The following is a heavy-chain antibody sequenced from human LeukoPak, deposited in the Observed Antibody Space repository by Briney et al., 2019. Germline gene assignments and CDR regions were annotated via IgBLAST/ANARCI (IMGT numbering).Heavy chain of an antibody. Sequence: SVKVSCKASGGTFSSYAISWVRQAPGQGLEWMGRIIPIFGIANYAQKFQGRVTIAADKSTSTAYMELSSLRSEDTAVYYCARVRYYDSSGDPFDYWGQGTLVTVSS. CDR1: GGTFSSYA. J-gene: IGHJ4*02. V-gene: IGHV1-69*04. CDR3: ARVRYYDSSGDPFDY. CDR2: IIPIFGIA. D-gene: IGHD3-22*01.